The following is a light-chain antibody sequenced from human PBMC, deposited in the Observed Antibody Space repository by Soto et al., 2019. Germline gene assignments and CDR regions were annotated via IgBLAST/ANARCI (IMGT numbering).Light chain of an antibody. CDR3: QQYKSRPT. CDR1: QSVSRN. Sequence: EKVMTQSPATLSVSPGERATLSCRASQSVSRNVAWYQQKPGQAPRLLIYDASTRATGIPARFSGSGSGADFTLTINSLQSEDFAVYYCQQYKSRPTFGQGTKVDIK. V-gene: IGKV3-15*01. CDR2: DAS. J-gene: IGKJ1*01.